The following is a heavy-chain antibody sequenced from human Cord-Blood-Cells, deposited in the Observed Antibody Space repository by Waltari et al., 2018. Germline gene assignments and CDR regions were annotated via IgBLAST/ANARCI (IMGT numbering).Heavy chain of an antibody. J-gene: IGHJ3*02. D-gene: IGHD6-25*01. CDR2: INHSGST. CDR1: GGSFRGYY. V-gene: IGHV4-34*01. Sequence: QVQLQQWGAGLLKPSETLSLTCAVYGGSFRGYYWSWIRQPPGKGLEWIGEINHSGSTNYNPSLKSRVTISVDTSKNQFSLKLSSVTAADTAVYYCARGDIAAGAFDIWGQGTMVTVSS. CDR3: ARGDIAAGAFDI.